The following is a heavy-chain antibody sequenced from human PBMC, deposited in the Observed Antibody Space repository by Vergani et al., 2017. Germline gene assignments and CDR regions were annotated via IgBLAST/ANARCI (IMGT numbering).Heavy chain of an antibody. D-gene: IGHD2-8*02. CDR3: VRTEYCTGIACNTRFDS. CDR2: IDEYGNRA. J-gene: IGHJ5*01. CDR1: GFSFNTYW. Sequence: EVQLVESRGGSVQSGGSLRLSCVASGFSFNTYWMHWVRQVPGKGLMWVARIDEYGNRATYGDFETGRFTISRDNAKNTVFLQMNNLRADVAGVYYCVRTEYCTGIACNTRFDSWGQGALVTVSS. V-gene: IGHV3-74*03.